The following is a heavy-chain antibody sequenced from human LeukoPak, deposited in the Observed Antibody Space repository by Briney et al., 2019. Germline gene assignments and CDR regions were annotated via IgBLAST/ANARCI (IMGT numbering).Heavy chain of an antibody. V-gene: IGHV4-39*01. CDR1: GGSISGSSYY. CDR3: ARGRGRSGYYRGFDY. Sequence: PSETLSLTCTVSGGSISGSSYYWGWIRQPPGKGLEWIGSIYYSGSTYYNPSLKSRVTISVDTSKNQFSLKLSSVTAADTAVYYCARGRGRSGYYRGFDYWGQGTLVTVSS. J-gene: IGHJ4*02. D-gene: IGHD3-3*01. CDR2: IYYSGST.